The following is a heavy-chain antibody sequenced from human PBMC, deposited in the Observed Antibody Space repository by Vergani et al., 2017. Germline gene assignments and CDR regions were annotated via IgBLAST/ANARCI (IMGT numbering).Heavy chain of an antibody. V-gene: IGHV3-9*01. CDR3: AKVFGYYGSGKGAGFDY. J-gene: IGHJ4*02. Sequence: EVQLVESGGGLVQPGRSLRLSCAASGFTFDAYAMHWVRQAPGKGREWVSGIIWNSGSIGYADSVKGRFTISRDNAKNSLYLQMNSLRAEDTALYYCAKVFGYYGSGKGAGFDYWGQGTLVTVSS. CDR1: GFTFDAYA. D-gene: IGHD3-10*01. CDR2: IIWNSGSI.